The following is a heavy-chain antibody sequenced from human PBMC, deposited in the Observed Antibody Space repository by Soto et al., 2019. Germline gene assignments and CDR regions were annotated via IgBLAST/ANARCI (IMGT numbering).Heavy chain of an antibody. D-gene: IGHD3-10*01. J-gene: IGHJ4*02. V-gene: IGHV3-23*01. Sequence: PGGSLRLSCVASGFTLSSYSMSWVRQAPGKGLEWVSGFRAGGDDGTTYYADSAQGGFTISRENSKNTLFLQMNSLRAEDTAIYYCAKKVNSGSGSQYFDYFGQGTLVTVYS. CDR2: FRAGGDDGTT. CDR3: AKKVNSGSGSQYFDY. CDR1: GFTLSSYS.